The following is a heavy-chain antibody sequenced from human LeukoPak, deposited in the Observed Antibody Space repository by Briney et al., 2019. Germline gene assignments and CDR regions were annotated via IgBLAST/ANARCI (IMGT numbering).Heavy chain of an antibody. V-gene: IGHV3-23*01. CDR2: ISGSGGST. D-gene: IGHD3-3*01. J-gene: IGHJ5*02. Sequence: PGGSLRLSCAASGFTFSSYAMSWVRQAPGKGLEWVSAISGSGGSTYYADSVKGRFTISRDNSKNTLYLQMNSLRAEDTAVYYCARDLSDYDFWSGYQNSGSWFDPWGQGTLVTVSS. CDR3: ARDLSDYDFWSGYQNSGSWFDP. CDR1: GFTFSSYA.